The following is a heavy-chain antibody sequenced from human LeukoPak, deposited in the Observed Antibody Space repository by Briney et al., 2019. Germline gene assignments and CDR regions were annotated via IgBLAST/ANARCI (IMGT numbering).Heavy chain of an antibody. J-gene: IGHJ4*02. V-gene: IGHV1-18*04. CDR3: ARDYCSGGTCYSFSFHDFDS. CDR2: IRGYIGNT. Sequence: ASVKVSCKASGDTFTSYGISWVRQAPGQGLEWMGWIRGYIGNTKYAQRLQDRVTMTTDTSTSTAYMELRGLRSDDTAVYYCARDYCSGGTCYSFSFHDFDSWGQGTLVTVSS. D-gene: IGHD2-15*01. CDR1: GDTFTSYG.